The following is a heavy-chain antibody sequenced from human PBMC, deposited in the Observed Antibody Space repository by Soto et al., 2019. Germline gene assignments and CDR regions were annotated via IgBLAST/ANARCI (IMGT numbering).Heavy chain of an antibody. V-gene: IGHV4-39*01. CDR2: VYYTGFT. D-gene: IGHD2-21*01. Sequence: SETLCLTWTVSGDSISSSYYWGWVRQPPGKGLECIGAVYYTGFTYYNPSLKSRLTISLDTSKIQFSLRLSSVTAADTAIFYCARLPVVVITLGYFDPCGPGTLVTVSS. CDR1: GDSISSSYY. CDR3: ARLPVVVITLGYFDP. J-gene: IGHJ5*02.